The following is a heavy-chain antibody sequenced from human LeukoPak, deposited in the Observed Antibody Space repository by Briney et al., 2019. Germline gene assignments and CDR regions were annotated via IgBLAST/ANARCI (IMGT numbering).Heavy chain of an antibody. V-gene: IGHV3-21*01. CDR3: ARALSSGWYRDDYFDY. J-gene: IGHJ4*02. Sequence: PGGSLRLSCAASGFTFSSYSMNWVRQAPGKGLEWVSSISSSSSYIYYADSVKGRFTISRDNDKNSLYLQMNSLRAEDTAVYYCARALSSGWYRDDYFDYWGQGTLVTVSS. D-gene: IGHD6-19*01. CDR2: ISSSSSYI. CDR1: GFTFSSYS.